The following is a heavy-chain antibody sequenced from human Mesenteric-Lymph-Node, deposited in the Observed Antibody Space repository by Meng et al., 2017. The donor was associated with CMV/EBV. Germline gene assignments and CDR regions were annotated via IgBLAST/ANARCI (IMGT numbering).Heavy chain of an antibody. V-gene: IGHV3-74*01. J-gene: IGHJ4*02. D-gene: IGHD3-16*01. CDR3: ARGEDFDS. Sequence: GESLKISCAASGFTFSNYWRHWVRQAAGKGLVWVSRVNIDGSRTTYADSVKGRFTISRDNAKNTLYLQMNSLRAEDTAVYYCARGEDFDSWGQGTLVTVSS. CDR1: GFTFSNYW. CDR2: VNIDGSRT.